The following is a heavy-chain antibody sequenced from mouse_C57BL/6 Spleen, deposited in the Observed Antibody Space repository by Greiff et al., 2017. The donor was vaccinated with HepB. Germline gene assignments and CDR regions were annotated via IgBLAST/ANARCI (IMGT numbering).Heavy chain of an antibody. CDR1: GFTFSDYG. Sequence: EVQLVESGGGLVKPGGSLKLSCAASGFTFSDYGMHWVRQAPEKGLEWVAYISSGSSTIYYADTVKGRFTISRDNAKNTLFLQMTSLMSEDTAMYYCARPLYGYGDAMDYWGQGTSVTVSS. D-gene: IGHD2-2*01. CDR2: ISSGSSTI. CDR3: ARPLYGYGDAMDY. J-gene: IGHJ4*01. V-gene: IGHV5-17*01.